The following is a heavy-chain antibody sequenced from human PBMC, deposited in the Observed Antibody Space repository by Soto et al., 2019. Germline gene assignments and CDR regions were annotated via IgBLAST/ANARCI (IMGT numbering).Heavy chain of an antibody. Sequence: SETLSLTCTVSGGSISSGGYYWGWIRQHPGKGLEWIGYIYYSGSTYYNPSLKSRVTISVDTSKNQFSLKLSSVTAADTAVYYCARALYYYDSSGYSNYFDYWGQGTLVTVSS. CDR3: ARALYYYDSSGYSNYFDY. CDR2: IYYSGST. CDR1: GGSISSGGYY. J-gene: IGHJ4*02. V-gene: IGHV4-31*03. D-gene: IGHD3-22*01.